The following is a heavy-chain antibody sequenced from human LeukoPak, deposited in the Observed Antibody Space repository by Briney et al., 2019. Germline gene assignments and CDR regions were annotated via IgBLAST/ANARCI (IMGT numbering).Heavy chain of an antibody. V-gene: IGHV4-38-2*02. J-gene: IGHJ4*02. CDR3: ARGSTYYDILTGYPLYYFDY. CDR1: GYSISSGYY. D-gene: IGHD3-9*01. Sequence: SETLSLTCTVSGYSISSGYYWGWIRQPPGKGLEWIGSIYHSGSTYYNPSLKSRVTISVDTSKNQFSLKLSSVTAADTAVYYCARGSTYYDILTGYPLYYFDYWGQGTLVTVSS. CDR2: IYHSGST.